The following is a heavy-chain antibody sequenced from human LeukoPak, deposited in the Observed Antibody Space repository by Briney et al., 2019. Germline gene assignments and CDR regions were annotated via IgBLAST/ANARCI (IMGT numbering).Heavy chain of an antibody. Sequence: PSETLSLTCTVSGNSISSDYYWAWVRQPPGKGLDWIGSIFHTGSTYYNPSLKSRVTISVDTSKNQFSLKLNSVTAADTAVYYCARAPGIVGAAFDPWGQGTLVTVSS. J-gene: IGHJ5*02. CDR3: ARAPGIVGAAFDP. CDR1: GNSISSDYY. V-gene: IGHV4-38-2*02. D-gene: IGHD1-26*01. CDR2: IFHTGST.